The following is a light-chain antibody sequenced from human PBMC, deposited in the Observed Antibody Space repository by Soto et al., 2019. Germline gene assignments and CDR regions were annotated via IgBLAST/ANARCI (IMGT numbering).Light chain of an antibody. Sequence: EIVLTQSPATLSLSPGERATLSCRASQRVSSYLAWYQQKPGQAPRLLIYDASNRATGIQARFGGSGYGTDFTLPIRSLEPEDFAVYYCQQRSNWPPYTFGQGTKLEIK. CDR1: QRVSSY. CDR2: DAS. J-gene: IGKJ2*01. V-gene: IGKV3-11*01. CDR3: QQRSNWPPYT.